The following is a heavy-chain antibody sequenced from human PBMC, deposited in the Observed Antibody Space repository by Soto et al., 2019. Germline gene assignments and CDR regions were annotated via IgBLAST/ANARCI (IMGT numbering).Heavy chain of an antibody. D-gene: IGHD3-10*01. Sequence: QVQLVESGGGLVKPGGSLRLSCAASGLTFSDHYMTWIRQAPGKGLEWISYISSSAGTIYYADSVKGRFTISRDNAKNSRDLQMTNVGADDTAVYYCARVPYFGSGTYYDYALDVWGQGTTVTVSS. CDR1: GLTFSDHY. V-gene: IGHV3-11*01. J-gene: IGHJ6*02. CDR2: ISSSAGTI. CDR3: ARVPYFGSGTYYDYALDV.